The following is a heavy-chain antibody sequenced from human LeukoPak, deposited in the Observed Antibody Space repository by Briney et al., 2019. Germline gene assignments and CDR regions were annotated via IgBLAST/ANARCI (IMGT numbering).Heavy chain of an antibody. V-gene: IGHV3-30*02. CDR2: IRYDGSNK. CDR3: AREVIRTRYYYMDV. CDR1: GFTFSTSG. J-gene: IGHJ6*03. Sequence: GSLRLSCAASGFTFSTSGMHWVRQAPGKGLEWVAFIRYDGSNKYYADSVKGRFTISRDTSKNTLYLQMNSLRPEDTAVYYCAREVIRTRYYYMDVWGKGTTVTVSS.